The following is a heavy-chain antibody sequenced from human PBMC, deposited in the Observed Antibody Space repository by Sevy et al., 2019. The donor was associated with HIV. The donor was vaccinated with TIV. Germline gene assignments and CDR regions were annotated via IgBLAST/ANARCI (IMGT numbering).Heavy chain of an antibody. CDR3: VKAMGNSSEVGTFDI. CDR1: GFSFSGYA. V-gene: IGHV3-64D*06. Sequence: GGSLRLSCSASGFSFSGYAMHWVRQAPGKGLEYVSAISSNGGSRYYAESVKGRFTISRDNSKSALYLQMSSLRTEDTAVYYCVKAMGNSSEVGTFDIWGQGTMVTVSS. CDR2: ISSNGGSR. J-gene: IGHJ3*02. D-gene: IGHD1-26*01.